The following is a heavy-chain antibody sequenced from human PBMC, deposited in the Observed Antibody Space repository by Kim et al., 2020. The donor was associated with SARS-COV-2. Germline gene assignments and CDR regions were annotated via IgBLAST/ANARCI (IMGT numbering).Heavy chain of an antibody. V-gene: IGHV4-39*01. CDR3: SRLGVAATPYLDY. CDR1: GVSISSISYY. D-gene: IGHD2-15*01. CDR2: IYYSGST. Sequence: SETLSLTCTVSGVSISSISYYWGWLRQPPGKGLEWIGSIYYSGSTYYNPSLKSRVTLSVDTSKNQFSLRLSAVTAADTAVYYCSRLGVAATPYLDYWGQGTLVTVSS. J-gene: IGHJ4*02.